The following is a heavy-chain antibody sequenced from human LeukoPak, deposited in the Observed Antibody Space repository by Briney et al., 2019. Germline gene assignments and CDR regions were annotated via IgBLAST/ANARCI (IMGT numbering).Heavy chain of an antibody. Sequence: SVKVSCKASGGTFSSYAISWVRQAPGQGLEWMGRIIPILGIASYAQKFQGRVTITADKSTSTAYMELSSLRPEDTAVYYCARLSYDSSRAEGYWGQGTLVTVSS. J-gene: IGHJ4*02. D-gene: IGHD3-22*01. CDR3: ARLSYDSSRAEGY. CDR1: GGTFSSYA. V-gene: IGHV1-69*04. CDR2: IIPILGIA.